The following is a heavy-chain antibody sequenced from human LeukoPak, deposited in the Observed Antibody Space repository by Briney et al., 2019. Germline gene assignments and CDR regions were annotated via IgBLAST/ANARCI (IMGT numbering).Heavy chain of an antibody. CDR3: ARGLPSSHYYFDY. Sequence: SETLSLTCTVSGGSISSYYWSWIRQPPGKGLEWIGYIYYSGSTNYNPSLKSRVTISVDTSKNQFSLKLSSVTAADTAVYYCARGLPSSHYYFDYWGQGTLVTVSS. J-gene: IGHJ4*02. CDR2: IYYSGST. D-gene: IGHD2-21*02. V-gene: IGHV4-59*01. CDR1: GGSISSYY.